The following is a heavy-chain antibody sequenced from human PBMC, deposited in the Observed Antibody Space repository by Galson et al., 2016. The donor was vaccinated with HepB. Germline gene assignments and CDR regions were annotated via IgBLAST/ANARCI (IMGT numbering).Heavy chain of an antibody. D-gene: IGHD3-16*01. J-gene: IGHJ4*02. V-gene: IGHV3-30*18. CDR2: ISYDGSNK. CDR1: GFTFSSYA. CDR3: AKDRGMGVYFDY. Sequence: SLRLSCAASGFTFSSYAMHWVRQAPGKGLEWVALISYDGSNKYYADSVRGRSTISRDNSKNTLYLQMHSLRAEDTAVYYCAKDRGMGVYFDYWGQGTLVTVSS.